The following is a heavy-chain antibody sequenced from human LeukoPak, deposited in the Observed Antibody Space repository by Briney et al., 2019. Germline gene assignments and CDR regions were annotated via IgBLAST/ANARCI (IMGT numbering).Heavy chain of an antibody. CDR3: ARTNLDCKNGVCYDY. D-gene: IGHD2-8*01. V-gene: IGHV1-18*01. CDR2: ISAYNGKT. CDR1: DYTFYNYG. Sequence: ASVRVSCKASDYTFYNYGLSWVRQAPGQGLEWMGWISAYNGKTYYAQNFQGRVTVTTDTSTSTAYMDLRSLRSDDTAVYYCARTNLDCKNGVCYDYWGQGTPVTVSS. J-gene: IGHJ4*02.